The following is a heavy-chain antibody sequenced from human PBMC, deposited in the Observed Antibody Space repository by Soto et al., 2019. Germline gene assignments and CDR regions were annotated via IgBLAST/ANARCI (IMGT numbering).Heavy chain of an antibody. CDR3: ARDRLRSAYYYYGMDV. CDR1: GGSIISGGYY. CDR2: IYYSGST. V-gene: IGHV4-31*03. D-gene: IGHD2-15*01. J-gene: IGHJ6*02. Sequence: SETLSLTCTVSGGSIISGGYYWSWIRQHPGKGLEWIGYIYYSGSTYYNPSLKSRVTMSVDTSKNQFSLKLSSVTAADTAVYYCARDRLRSAYYYYGMDVWGQGTTVTVSS.